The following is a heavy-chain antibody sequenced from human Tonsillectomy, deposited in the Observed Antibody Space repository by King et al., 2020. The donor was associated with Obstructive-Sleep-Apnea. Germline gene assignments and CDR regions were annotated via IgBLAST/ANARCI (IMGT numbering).Heavy chain of an antibody. CDR1: GFNFANYW. J-gene: IGHJ6*02. V-gene: IGHV5-10-1*01. CDR3: ARLGDYELALYYYGMDV. Sequence: VQLVESGAEVKMPEESLSISCKGSGFNFANYWINWLRQVPGKGLEWMGRIDPSDSYTNYSPSFQGHVTISADQSISTSYLQWSSLKASDTALYYCARLGDYELALYYYGMDVWGQGTTVTVSS. D-gene: IGHD4-17*01. CDR2: IDPSDSYT.